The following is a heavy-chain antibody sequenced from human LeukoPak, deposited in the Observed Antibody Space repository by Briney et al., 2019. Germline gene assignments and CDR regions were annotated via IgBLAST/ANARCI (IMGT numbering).Heavy chain of an antibody. CDR3: AKVRWEPLTFTGDAFDI. Sequence: GGSLRLSCTASGFTFGDYAMSWVRQAPGKGLEWVGFIRSKAYGGTTEYAASVKGRFTISRDDSKSIAYLQMNSLKTEDTAVYYCAKVRWEPLTFTGDAFDIWGQGTMVTVSS. J-gene: IGHJ3*02. CDR1: GFTFGDYA. D-gene: IGHD1-26*01. CDR2: IRSKAYGGTT. V-gene: IGHV3-49*04.